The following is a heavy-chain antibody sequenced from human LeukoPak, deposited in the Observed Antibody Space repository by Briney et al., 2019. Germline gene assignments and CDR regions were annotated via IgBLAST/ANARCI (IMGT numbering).Heavy chain of an antibody. V-gene: IGHV4-59*11. Sequence: PSETLSLTCTVSGGSISSHYLSWIRQPPGKGLEWIGYIYYSGSTNYNPSLKSRVTISVDTSKNQFSLKLSSVTAADTAVYYCARVYSNYRLMYYYYYYYMDVWGKGTTVTVSS. D-gene: IGHD4-11*01. CDR2: IYYSGST. CDR3: ARVYSNYRLMYYYYYYYMDV. CDR1: GGSISSHY. J-gene: IGHJ6*03.